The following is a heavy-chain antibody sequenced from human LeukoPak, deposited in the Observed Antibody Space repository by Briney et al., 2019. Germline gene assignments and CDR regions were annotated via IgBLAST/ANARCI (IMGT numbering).Heavy chain of an antibody. V-gene: IGHV4-59*01. J-gene: IGHJ4*02. D-gene: IGHD4-17*01. Sequence: PSETLSLTCTVSGGSISSYYWSWIRQPPGKGLEWIGYIYYSGSTNYNPSLKGRVTISVDTSKNQFSLKLSSVTAADTAVYYCARVDDYGDYFFDYWGQGTLVTVSS. CDR2: IYYSGST. CDR1: GGSISSYY. CDR3: ARVDDYGDYFFDY.